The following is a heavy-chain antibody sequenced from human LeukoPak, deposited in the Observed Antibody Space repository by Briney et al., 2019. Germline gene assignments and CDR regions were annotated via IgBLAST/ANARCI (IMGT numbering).Heavy chain of an antibody. D-gene: IGHD2-15*01. CDR2: INHSGST. V-gene: IGHV4-34*01. CDR1: GGSFSGYY. Sequence: SETLSLTCAVYGGSFSGYYWSWIRQPPGKGLEWIGEINHSGSTNYNPSLKSRVTISVDTSKNQFSLKLSSVTAADTAVYYCARGPVVVVVAATPEWYWFDPWGQGTLVTVSS. CDR3: ARGPVVVVVAATPEWYWFDP. J-gene: IGHJ5*02.